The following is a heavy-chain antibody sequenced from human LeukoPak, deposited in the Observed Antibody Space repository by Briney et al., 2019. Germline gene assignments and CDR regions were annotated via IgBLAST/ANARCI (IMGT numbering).Heavy chain of an antibody. J-gene: IGHJ4*02. V-gene: IGHV3-7*01. CDR3: ARDKIVGDSKFDY. CDR1: GFTFSNYW. CDR2: IKHDESDK. Sequence: GGSLRLSCAVSGFTFSNYWMSWVRQAPGKGLEWVANIKHDESDKYYVDSVKGRFTISRDNAKNSLYLQMNSLRAEDTAIYYCARDKIVGDSKFDYWGQGTLVTVSS. D-gene: IGHD1-26*01.